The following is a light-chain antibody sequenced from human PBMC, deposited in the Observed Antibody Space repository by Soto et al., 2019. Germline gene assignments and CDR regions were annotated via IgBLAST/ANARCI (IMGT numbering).Light chain of an antibody. Sequence: EIVLTQSPVTLSLSPGERATLSCRASHSVSSDLLWYQQKPGQSPRLLISDASNRATGIPARFSGSESGTDFILTISSLEPEDFAVYYCQQRNRWPLTFGGGTRVEIK. CDR1: HSVSSD. CDR2: DAS. J-gene: IGKJ4*01. CDR3: QQRNRWPLT. V-gene: IGKV3-11*01.